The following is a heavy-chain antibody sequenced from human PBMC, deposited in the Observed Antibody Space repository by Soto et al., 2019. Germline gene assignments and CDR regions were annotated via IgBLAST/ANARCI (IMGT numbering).Heavy chain of an antibody. CDR1: GGSISSYC. J-gene: IGHJ6*02. Sequence: SGAPGLNFTVSGGSISSYCWSGVRQPPGKRLEWIGYIYYSGHTNYTPSLKSRVTKSVDTSKNQFSLKLSSVTAADTAVYYCARVAMGRGVIITGNDYYGMDDCVQGDTV. V-gene: IGHV4-59*01. D-gene: IGHD3-10*01. CDR3: ARVAMGRGVIITGNDYYGMDD. CDR2: IYYSGHT.